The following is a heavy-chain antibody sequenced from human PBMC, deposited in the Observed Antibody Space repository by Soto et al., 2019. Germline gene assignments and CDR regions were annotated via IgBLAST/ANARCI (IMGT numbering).Heavy chain of an antibody. D-gene: IGHD6-13*01. CDR2: INHDGSKT. V-gene: IGHV3-74*01. Sequence: PGGSPRLSCAASKFSFNNYWMHWVRQVPGKGPAWVSRINHDGSKTEYADSVKGRFTISRDNTNNTLYLQMDSLRVEDTAMYYCVREPWGFSGTWYDYWGQGTLVTVSS. CDR3: VREPWGFSGTWYDY. J-gene: IGHJ4*02. CDR1: KFSFNNYW.